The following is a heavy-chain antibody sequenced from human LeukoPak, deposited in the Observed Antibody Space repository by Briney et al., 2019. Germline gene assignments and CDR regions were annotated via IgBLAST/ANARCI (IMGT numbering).Heavy chain of an antibody. Sequence: GGSLRLSCAASGFTFSSYGMHWVRQAPGKGLEWVAVISYDGSNKYYADSVKGRFTISRDNSKNTLYLQMNSLRAEDTAVYYCAKEHRAAAGFDYWGQGTLVTVSS. CDR1: GFTFSSYG. J-gene: IGHJ4*02. CDR3: AKEHRAAAGFDY. D-gene: IGHD6-13*01. CDR2: ISYDGSNK. V-gene: IGHV3-30*18.